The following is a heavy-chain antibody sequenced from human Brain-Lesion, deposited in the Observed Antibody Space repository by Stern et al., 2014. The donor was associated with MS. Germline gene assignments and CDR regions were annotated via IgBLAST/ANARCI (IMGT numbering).Heavy chain of an antibody. CDR2: FDPEDGET. J-gene: IGHJ4*02. D-gene: IGHD1-26*01. Sequence: QVQLVESGAEVKKPGASVKVSCKVSGYTLSELSMHWVRQAPRKGLEWMGGFDPEDGETIYAQKFQGRVTMTEDTSTDTAYMELSSLRSEDTAVYYCATLSPGAGGNYYRHFDYWGQGTLVTVSS. V-gene: IGHV1-24*01. CDR1: GYTLSELS. CDR3: ATLSPGAGGNYYRHFDY.